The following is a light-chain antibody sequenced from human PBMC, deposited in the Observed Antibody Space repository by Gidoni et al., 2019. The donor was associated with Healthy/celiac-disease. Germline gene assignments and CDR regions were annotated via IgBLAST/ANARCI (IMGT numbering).Light chain of an antibody. CDR2: GAS. Sequence: EIVLTPSPGTLSLSPGERATLTCRASQSVSSSYLAWYQQKPGQAHMLLIYGASSRATGIPDRFSSSGSGTDFTLTISRLEPEDFAVYYCQQYGSSPPYTFGQGTKLEIK. J-gene: IGKJ2*01. CDR3: QQYGSSPPYT. CDR1: QSVSSSY. V-gene: IGKV3-20*01.